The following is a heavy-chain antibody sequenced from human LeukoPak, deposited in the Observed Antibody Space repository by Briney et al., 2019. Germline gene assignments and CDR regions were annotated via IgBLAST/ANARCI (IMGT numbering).Heavy chain of an antibody. J-gene: IGHJ4*02. CDR1: GYTFTSYY. CDR3: ARGVVSGYSSGWYESNYFDY. D-gene: IGHD6-19*01. V-gene: IGHV1-46*01. Sequence: ASVKVSCKASGYTFTSYYMHWVRQAPGQGLEWMGIINPSGGSTSYAQKFQGRVTMTRDTSTSTVYMELSSLRSEDTAVYYCARGVVSGYSSGWYESNYFDYWGQGTLVTVSS. CDR2: INPSGGST.